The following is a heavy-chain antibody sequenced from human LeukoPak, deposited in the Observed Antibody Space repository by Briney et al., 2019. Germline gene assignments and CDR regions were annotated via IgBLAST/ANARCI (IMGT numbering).Heavy chain of an antibody. CDR3: ARDGPPRTAFDI. J-gene: IGHJ3*02. V-gene: IGHV3-7*01. Sequence: GGSLRLSCAASGFTFSTYWMSWVRQAPGKGLESVAIIKKDGSEKFYVDSVKGRFTISRDNAKNSLYLDMNGLGAEDAAVYYCARDGPPRTAFDIWGQGTMVTVSS. CDR1: GFTFSTYW. CDR2: IKKDGSEK.